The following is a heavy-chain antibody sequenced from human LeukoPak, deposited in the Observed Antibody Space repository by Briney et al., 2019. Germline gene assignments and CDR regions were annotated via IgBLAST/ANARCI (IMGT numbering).Heavy chain of an antibody. V-gene: IGHV4-38-2*02. D-gene: IGHD1-26*01. CDR3: ARQRSRREWELQEKDY. CDR2: SYHSGST. Sequence: SETLSLTCTVSGYSISSGYYWCWIRPPPGKGLEWIGSSYHSGSTYYNPSLKSRVTISVYTSKTQFSLKLSSVTAADTAVYYCARQRSRREWELQEKDYWGQGPLVTVSS. J-gene: IGHJ4*02. CDR1: GYSISSGYY.